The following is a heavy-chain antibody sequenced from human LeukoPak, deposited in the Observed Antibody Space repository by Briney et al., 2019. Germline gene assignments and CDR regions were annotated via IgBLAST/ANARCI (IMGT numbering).Heavy chain of an antibody. D-gene: IGHD2-2*01. Sequence: GGSLRLSCAASGFTYSSYEMQGARQAPGKGLQWVSDISSSGTTIYYADSVKGRFTISRDNAKNSLYLQMNSLRAEDTAVYDCERRYCCTTSCLLDNWGQGTLVTVSS. V-gene: IGHV3-48*03. CDR3: ERRYCCTTSCLLDN. CDR2: ISSSGTTI. CDR1: GFTYSSYE. J-gene: IGHJ4*02.